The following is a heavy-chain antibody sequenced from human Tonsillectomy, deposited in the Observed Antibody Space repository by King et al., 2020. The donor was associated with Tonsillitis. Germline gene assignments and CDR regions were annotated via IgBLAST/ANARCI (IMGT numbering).Heavy chain of an antibody. CDR2: INADGSST. J-gene: IGHJ4*02. CDR3: ARDESPAVAGLDY. CDR1: GFTFSSYW. D-gene: IGHD6-19*01. Sequence: VQLVESGGGLVQPGGSLRLSCAASGFTFSSYWMHWVRQAPGKGLVWVSHINADGSSTNYADSVKGRFTISRDNAKNTLYLQMNSRRADDTAVYYCARDESPAVAGLDYWGQGTLVTVSS. V-gene: IGHV3-74*01.